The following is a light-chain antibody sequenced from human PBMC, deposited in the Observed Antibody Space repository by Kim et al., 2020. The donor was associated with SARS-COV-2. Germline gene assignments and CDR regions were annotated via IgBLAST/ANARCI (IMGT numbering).Light chain of an antibody. V-gene: IGLV9-49*01. J-gene: IGLJ2*01. CDR3: GADHGYGSNVVYRV. CDR2: VGTGGIVG. CDR1: SGYSNYK. Sequence: QPVLTQPPSASASLGASVTLTCTLSSGYSNYKVDWYQQRPGKGPRFVMRVGTGGIVGSKGDGIPDRFSVLGSGLNRYLTIKNIQEEDESDYHCGADHGYGSNVVYRVFGRGTRLTVL.